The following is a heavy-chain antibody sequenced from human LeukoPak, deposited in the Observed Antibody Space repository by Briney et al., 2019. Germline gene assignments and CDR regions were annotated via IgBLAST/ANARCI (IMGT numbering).Heavy chain of an antibody. CDR2: IYYSGST. V-gene: IGHV4-59*08. D-gene: IGHD3-22*01. J-gene: IGHJ4*02. Sequence: SETLSLTCTVSGGSISSYYRSWIRQPPGKGLEWIGYIYYSGSTNYNPSLKSRVTISVDTSKNQFSLKLSSVTAADTAVYYCASRLPFYDSSGYYDYWGQGTLVTVSS. CDR3: ASRLPFYDSSGYYDY. CDR1: GGSISSYY.